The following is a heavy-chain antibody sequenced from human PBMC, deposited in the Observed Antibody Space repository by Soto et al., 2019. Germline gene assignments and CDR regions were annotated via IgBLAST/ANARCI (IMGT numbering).Heavy chain of an antibody. J-gene: IGHJ4*02. V-gene: IGHV1-2*02. CDR3: ASDVSGGWYMAEGY. CDR1: GYTFTGYY. CDR2: VNPNSGGT. Sequence: QVQLVQSGAEAKKPGASGKVTCKSSGYTFTGYYMHWVRQAPGQGLEWMGWVNPNSGGTNNAQKFQGRFTMTRDTSFGTASMELSRLRSEDTAVYYCASDVSGGWYMAEGYWGQGTLVTVSS. D-gene: IGHD6-19*01.